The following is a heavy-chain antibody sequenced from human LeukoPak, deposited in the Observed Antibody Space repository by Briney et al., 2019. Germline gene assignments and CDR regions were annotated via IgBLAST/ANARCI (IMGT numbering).Heavy chain of an antibody. CDR3: ARGGGSGIVVVTIFSGRRYYMDV. CDR1: GYTFTSYD. J-gene: IGHJ6*03. D-gene: IGHD3-22*01. V-gene: IGHV1-8*03. CDR2: MNPNSGNT. Sequence: ASVKVSCKASGYTFTSYDINWVRQATGQGLEWMGWMNPNSGNTGYAQKFQGRVTITRNTSISTAYMELSSLRSEDTAVYYCARGGGSGIVVVTIFSGRRYYMDVWGKGTTVTVSS.